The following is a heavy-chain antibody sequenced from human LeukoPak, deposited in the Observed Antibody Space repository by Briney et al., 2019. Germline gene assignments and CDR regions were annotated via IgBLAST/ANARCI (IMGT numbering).Heavy chain of an antibody. J-gene: IGHJ4*02. CDR2: IRYDGTNK. CDR3: AKDTHVGYGDPSALYDY. V-gene: IGHV3-30*02. CDR1: GFTFSLYS. D-gene: IGHD4-17*01. Sequence: GGSLRLSCAASGFTFSLYSMHWVRQAPGKGLEWVAFIRYDGTNKYYSDSLKGRFTISRDNSKNTLSLQMSTLRPEDTAVYYCAKDTHVGYGDPSALYDYWGQGTLVTVSS.